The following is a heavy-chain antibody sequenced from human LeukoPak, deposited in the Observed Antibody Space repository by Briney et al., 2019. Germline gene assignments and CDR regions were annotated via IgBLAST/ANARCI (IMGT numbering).Heavy chain of an antibody. CDR2: IRYNGNNQ. CDR3: AKDSAFYYIDV. CDR1: GFTFNNYG. J-gene: IGHJ6*03. V-gene: IGHV3-30*02. D-gene: IGHD3-10*01. Sequence: GGSLRLSCAASGFTFNNYGMHWVRQAPGKGLEWVAFIRYNGNNQYYADAVKGRFTISRDNSKNTLYLQMNSLKGDDTAVYYCAKDSAFYYIDVWGKGTTVIISS.